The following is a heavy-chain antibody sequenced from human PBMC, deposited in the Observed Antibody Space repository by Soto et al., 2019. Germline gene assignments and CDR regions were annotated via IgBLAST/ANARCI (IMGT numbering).Heavy chain of an antibody. V-gene: IGHV4-4*02. CDR2: IYHSGST. D-gene: IGHD2-15*01. CDR3: ASRFLGYCRGGSCYPPRKIDP. J-gene: IGHJ5*02. CDR1: GGYIISSNW. Sequence: SVTLSLTCTVAGGYIISSNWWSWVRQPPGKGLEWIGEIYHSGSTNYNPSLKSRVTISVDKSKNQFSLKLSSVTAPDTAVYYCASRFLGYCRGGSCYPPRKIDPWGKGTVVTVSS.